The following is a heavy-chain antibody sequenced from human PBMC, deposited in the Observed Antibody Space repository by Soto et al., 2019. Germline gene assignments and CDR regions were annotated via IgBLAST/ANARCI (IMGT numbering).Heavy chain of an antibody. Sequence: RGESLKISCKGSGYSFTSYWIGWVRQMPGKGLEWMGIIYPGDSDTRYSPSFQGQVTISADKSISTAYLQWSSLKASDTAMYYCARHLATRWIAARHTVYYYYGMDVSGQGPNVTVYS. D-gene: IGHD6-6*01. CDR2: IYPGDSDT. V-gene: IGHV5-51*01. CDR1: GYSFTSYW. J-gene: IGHJ6*02. CDR3: ARHLATRWIAARHTVYYYYGMDV.